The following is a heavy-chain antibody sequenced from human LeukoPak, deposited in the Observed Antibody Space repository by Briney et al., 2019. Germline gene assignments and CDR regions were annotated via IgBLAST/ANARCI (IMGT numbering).Heavy chain of an antibody. Sequence: GGSLRLSCAASGFTFSSYAMSWVRQAPGKGLEWVSAISGSGGSTYYADSVKGRFTISRDNSKNTLYLQMNSLRAEDTAVYYCANTLRPTYYYDSSGYYPFGYWGQGTLVTVSS. CDR3: ANTLRPTYYYDSSGYYPFGY. CDR1: GFTFSSYA. D-gene: IGHD3-22*01. J-gene: IGHJ4*02. CDR2: ISGSGGST. V-gene: IGHV3-23*01.